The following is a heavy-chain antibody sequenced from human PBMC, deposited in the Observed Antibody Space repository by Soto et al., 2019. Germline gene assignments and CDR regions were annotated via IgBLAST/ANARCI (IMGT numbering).Heavy chain of an antibody. Sequence: EVQLLESGGGLVQPGGSLRLSCAASGFTFSSYAMRWVRQDPGKGLDWVSAISGSGDSTYYADSVKGRFTTSRDNSKNTLYLQMNSLRAEDTAVYYCARRGSGRHYDYWGQGTLVTVSS. CDR3: ARRGSGRHYDY. D-gene: IGHD1-26*01. J-gene: IGHJ4*02. CDR2: ISGSGDST. V-gene: IGHV3-23*01. CDR1: GFTFSSYA.